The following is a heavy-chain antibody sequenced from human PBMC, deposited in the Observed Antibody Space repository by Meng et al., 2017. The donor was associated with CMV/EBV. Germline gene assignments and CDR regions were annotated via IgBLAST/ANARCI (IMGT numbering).Heavy chain of an antibody. V-gene: IGHV4-34*01. J-gene: IGHJ5*02. CDR1: GGSFSGYY. CDR3: ARGGNWFDP. CDR2: INHSGST. Sequence: HLHQWGAGLLKPSATLALACAVYGGSFSGYYWSWIRQPPGKGLELIGEINHSGSTNYNPSLKSRVTISVDTSKNQFSLKLSSVTAADTAVYYCARGGNWFDPWGQGTLVTVSS.